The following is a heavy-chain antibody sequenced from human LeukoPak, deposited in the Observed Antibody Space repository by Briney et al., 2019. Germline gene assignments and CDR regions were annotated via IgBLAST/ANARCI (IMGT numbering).Heavy chain of an antibody. V-gene: IGHV3-48*01. CDR1: GFTFSSYS. J-gene: IGHJ4*02. CDR3: ARNLFQLWSPRPYYFDY. D-gene: IGHD5-18*01. Sequence: GGSLRLSCAASGFTFSSYSMNWVRQAPGKGLEWVSYISSSSSTIYYADSVKGRFTISRDNAKNSLYLQMNSLRAEDTAVYYCARNLFQLWSPRPYYFDYWGQGTLVTVSS. CDR2: ISSSSSTI.